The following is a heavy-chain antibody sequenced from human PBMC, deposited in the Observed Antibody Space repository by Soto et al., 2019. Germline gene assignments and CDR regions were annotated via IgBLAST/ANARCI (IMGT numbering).Heavy chain of an antibody. V-gene: IGHV1-2*02. Sequence: XSVKVSCTASGYPLTGYYMHWVRQAPGQGLEWMGWINPNSGGTNYAQKFQCRVTMTRDTSISTAYMELSRLRSDDTAVYYCARDVEFGAFDIWGQGTMVTVSS. CDR3: ARDVEFGAFDI. J-gene: IGHJ3*02. CDR2: INPNSGGT. CDR1: GYPLTGYY. D-gene: IGHD3-16*01.